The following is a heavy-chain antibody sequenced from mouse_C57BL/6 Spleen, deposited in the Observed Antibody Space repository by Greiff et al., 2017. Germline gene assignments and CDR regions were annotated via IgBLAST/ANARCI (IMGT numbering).Heavy chain of an antibody. CDR3: AREWVFTGGSWFAY. CDR2: IDPNSGGT. J-gene: IGHJ3*01. D-gene: IGHD4-1*01. V-gene: IGHV1-72*01. CDR1: GYTFTNYW. Sequence: QVQLQQPGAELVKPGASVKLSCKASGYTFTNYWMHWVKQRPGRGLEWIGRIDPNSGGTKYNEKFKSKATLTVDKPFSTAYMQLSNLTSEDSAVYYCAREWVFTGGSWFAYWGQGALVTVSA.